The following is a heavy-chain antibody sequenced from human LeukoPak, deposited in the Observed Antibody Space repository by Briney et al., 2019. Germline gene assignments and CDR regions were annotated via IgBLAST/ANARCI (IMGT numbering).Heavy chain of an antibody. CDR2: ISASGGST. CDR3: AKEYGSGSYYPY. D-gene: IGHD3-10*01. V-gene: IGHV3-23*01. CDR1: GFTFSIYA. Sequence: GGSLRLSCAASGFTFSIYAMTWVRQAPGKGLEWVSVISASGGSTYYADSVKGRFTISRDNSKNTLYLQMNSLRAEDTAVYYCAKEYGSGSYYPYWGQGTLVTVSS. J-gene: IGHJ4*02.